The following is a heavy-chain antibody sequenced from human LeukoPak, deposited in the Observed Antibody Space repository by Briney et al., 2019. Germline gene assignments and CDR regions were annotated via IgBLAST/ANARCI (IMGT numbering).Heavy chain of an antibody. CDR2: ISGSAATT. Sequence: GGSLRLSCAASGFTFSTYGMTWVRQAPGKGLEWVSAISGSAATTFYADSVKGRFTISRDNSKNTRYLQMNSLRAEDTAVYYCAKRGPGSPQSGKYYFDYWGQGTLVTVSS. J-gene: IGHJ4*02. V-gene: IGHV3-23*01. D-gene: IGHD3-10*01. CDR1: GFTFSTYG. CDR3: AKRGPGSPQSGKYYFDY.